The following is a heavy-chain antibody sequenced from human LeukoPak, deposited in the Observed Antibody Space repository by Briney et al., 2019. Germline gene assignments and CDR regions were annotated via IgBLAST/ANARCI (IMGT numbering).Heavy chain of an antibody. D-gene: IGHD5-12*01. J-gene: IGHJ5*02. CDR1: GYSINSGHY. CDR3: ARDLGSSGFDWAP. Sequence: SSETLSLTCTVSGYSINSGHYWGWIRQPPGKRLEWIGSIHYSASAYYNPTLKSRVTLSVDASKNQFSLNLTSVTAADAAVYYCARDLGSSGFDWAPWGQGPLVTVSS. V-gene: IGHV4-38-2*02. CDR2: IHYSASA.